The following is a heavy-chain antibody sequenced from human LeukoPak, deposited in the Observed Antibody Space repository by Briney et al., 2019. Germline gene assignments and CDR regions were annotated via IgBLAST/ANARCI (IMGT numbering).Heavy chain of an antibody. CDR1: GGSISSSSYY. Sequence: SETLPLTCTVSGGSISSSSYYWGWIRQPPGKGLEWIGSIYYSGSTYYNPSLKSRVTISVGTSKNQFSLKLSSVTAADTAVYYCARDRYYYDSSGYHFDYWGQGTLVTVSS. J-gene: IGHJ4*02. D-gene: IGHD3-22*01. V-gene: IGHV4-39*07. CDR2: IYYSGST. CDR3: ARDRYYYDSSGYHFDY.